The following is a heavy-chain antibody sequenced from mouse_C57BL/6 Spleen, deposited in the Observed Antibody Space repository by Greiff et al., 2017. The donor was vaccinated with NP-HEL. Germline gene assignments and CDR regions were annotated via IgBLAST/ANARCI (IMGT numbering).Heavy chain of an antibody. V-gene: IGHV1-85*01. J-gene: IGHJ4*01. D-gene: IGHD1-1*01. CDR3: AREGYGSKDYAMDY. Sequence: VQLQQSGPELVKPGASVKLSCKASGYTFTSYDINWVKQRPGQGLEWIGWIYHRDGSTKYNEKFKGKATLTVDTSSSTAYMELHSLTSEDSAVYFCAREGYGSKDYAMDYWGQGTSVTVSS. CDR1: GYTFTSYD. CDR2: IYHRDGST.